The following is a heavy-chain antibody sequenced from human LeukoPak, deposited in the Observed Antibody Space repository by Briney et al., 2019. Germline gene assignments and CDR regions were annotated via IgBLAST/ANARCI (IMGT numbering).Heavy chain of an antibody. CDR2: IKQDGSEK. D-gene: IGHD5-12*01. Sequence: QAGGSLRLSCAASGFTFSSYSMNWVRQAPGKGLEWVANIKQDGSEKYYVDSVKGRFTISRDNAKNSLYLQMNSLRAEDTAVYYCATVKYSGYGFDYWGQGTLVTVSS. CDR3: ATVKYSGYGFDY. V-gene: IGHV3-7*01. J-gene: IGHJ4*02. CDR1: GFTFSSYS.